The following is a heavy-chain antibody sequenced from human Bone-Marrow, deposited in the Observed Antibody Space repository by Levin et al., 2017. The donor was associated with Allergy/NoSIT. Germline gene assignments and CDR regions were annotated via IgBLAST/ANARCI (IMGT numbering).Heavy chain of an antibody. V-gene: IGHV4-39*02. Sequence: GSLRLSCIVSGGSIRSSNYYWGWIRQPPGKGLEWIGSIYYSGSTHYNPSLQSRVTLSVDTSKNHFSLNLKSVTAADTALYYCARNASDGDHFDYWGQGTLVTVSS. D-gene: IGHD4-17*01. CDR3: ARNASDGDHFDY. CDR2: IYYSGST. CDR1: GGSIRSSNYY. J-gene: IGHJ4*02.